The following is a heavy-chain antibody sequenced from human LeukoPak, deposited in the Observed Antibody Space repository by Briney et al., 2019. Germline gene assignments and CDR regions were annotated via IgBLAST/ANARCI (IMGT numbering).Heavy chain of an antibody. CDR2: IYYSGST. V-gene: IGHV4-31*03. CDR3: AMGGGGVVDY. J-gene: IGHJ4*02. Sequence: SETLSLTCTVSGGSISSGGYYWSWIRQHPGKGLEWIGYIYYSGSTYYNPSLKSRVTISVDTSKNQFSLKLSSVTAADTAVYYCAMGGGGVVDYWGQGTLVTVSS. D-gene: IGHD3-16*01. CDR1: GGSISSGGYY.